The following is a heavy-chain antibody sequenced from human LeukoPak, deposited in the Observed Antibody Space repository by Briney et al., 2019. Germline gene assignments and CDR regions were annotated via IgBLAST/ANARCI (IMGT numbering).Heavy chain of an antibody. Sequence: ASVKVSCKASGYTFTGYYMHWVRQAPGQGLEWMGWINTNTGNPTYAQGFTGRFVFSLDTSVSTAYLQISSLKAEDTAVYYCARQAQYCSSTSCYVVYFDYWGQGTLVTVSS. J-gene: IGHJ4*02. CDR2: INTNTGNP. CDR1: GYTFTGYY. CDR3: ARQAQYCSSTSCYVVYFDY. V-gene: IGHV7-4-1*02. D-gene: IGHD2-2*01.